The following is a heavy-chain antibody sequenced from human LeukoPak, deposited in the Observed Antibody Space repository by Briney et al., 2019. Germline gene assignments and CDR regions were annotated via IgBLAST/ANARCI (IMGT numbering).Heavy chain of an antibody. CDR3: AAGSPRAAADH. V-gene: IGHV1-58*01. D-gene: IGHD6-13*01. CDR1: GFTFTSSA. Sequence: SVKVSCKASGFTFTSSAVQWVRQARGQRLEWIGWIVVGSGNANYAQKFQERVTITRDMSTSTAYMELSSLRSEDTAVYYCAAGSPRAAADHWGQGTLVTVSS. J-gene: IGHJ4*02. CDR2: IVVGSGNA.